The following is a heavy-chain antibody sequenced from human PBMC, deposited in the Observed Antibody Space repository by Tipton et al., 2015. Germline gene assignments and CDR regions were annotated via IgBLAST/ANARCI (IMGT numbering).Heavy chain of an antibody. V-gene: IGHV4-31*03. CDR1: GGSISSGGYY. J-gene: IGHJ6*02. CDR3: AIVFGDYGNYYGMDV. Sequence: TLSLTCTVSGGSISSGGYYWSWIRQHPGKGLEWIGYIYYSGSTYYNPSLKSRVTISVDTSKNQFSLKLSSVTAADTAVYYCAIVFGDYGNYYGMDVWGQGTTVTVSS. D-gene: IGHD4-17*01. CDR2: IYYSGST.